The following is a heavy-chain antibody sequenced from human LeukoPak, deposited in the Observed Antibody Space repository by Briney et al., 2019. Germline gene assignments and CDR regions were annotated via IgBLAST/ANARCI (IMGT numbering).Heavy chain of an antibody. CDR1: GGSISSYY. CDR2: IYYSGST. V-gene: IGHV4-59*01. D-gene: IGHD6-13*01. Sequence: PSETLSLTCTVSGGSISSYYWSWIRQPPGKGLEWIGYIYYSGSTNYNPSLKSRVTISVDTSKNQFSLKLSSVTAADTAVYYCARVSSSSWYDPRRGFYFDYWGQGTPVTVSS. CDR3: ARVSSSSWYDPRRGFYFDY. J-gene: IGHJ4*02.